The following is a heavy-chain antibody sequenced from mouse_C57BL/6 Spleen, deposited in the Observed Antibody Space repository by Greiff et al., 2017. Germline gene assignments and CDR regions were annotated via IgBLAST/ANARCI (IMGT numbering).Heavy chain of an antibody. CDR1: GYAFRSYW. CDR3: SLLRRAY. D-gene: IGHD1-1*01. Sequence: QVQLKQSGAELVKPGASVKISCKASGYAFRSYWMNWVKQRPGTGLEWIGQISPGDGDTNYNGKFKGKATLTADKSSSIAYMQLSSLASEDSAVYFCSLLRRAYWGQGTLVTVSA. V-gene: IGHV1-80*01. J-gene: IGHJ3*01. CDR2: ISPGDGDT.